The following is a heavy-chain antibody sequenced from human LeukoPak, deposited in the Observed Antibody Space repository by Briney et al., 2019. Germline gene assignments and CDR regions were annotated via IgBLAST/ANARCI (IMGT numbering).Heavy chain of an antibody. V-gene: IGHV4-59*01. D-gene: IGHD2-2*01. CDR2: IYYSGST. J-gene: IGHJ4*02. Sequence: SETLSLTCTVSGGSISSYYWSWIRQPPGKGLEWIGYIYYSGSTNYNPSPKSRVTISVDTSKNQFSLKLSSVTAADTAVYYCARGGPRYRSSTSCYPPRYWGQGTLVTVSS. CDR3: ARGGPRYRSSTSCYPPRY. CDR1: GGSISSYY.